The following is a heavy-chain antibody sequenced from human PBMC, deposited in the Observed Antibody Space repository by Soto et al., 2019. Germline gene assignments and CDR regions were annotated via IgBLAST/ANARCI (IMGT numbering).Heavy chain of an antibody. Sequence: PGGSLRLSCAASGLSFSKAWMNWVRQAPGKGLEWVGRIKSKTDGGTTDYAAPVKGRFTISRDDSKNTLYLQMNSLKTEDTAVYYCAKVLGVIGLDGMDVWGQGTTVTVSS. J-gene: IGHJ6*02. V-gene: IGHV3-15*01. CDR2: IKSKTDGGTT. D-gene: IGHD3-22*01. CDR3: AKVLGVIGLDGMDV. CDR1: GLSFSKAW.